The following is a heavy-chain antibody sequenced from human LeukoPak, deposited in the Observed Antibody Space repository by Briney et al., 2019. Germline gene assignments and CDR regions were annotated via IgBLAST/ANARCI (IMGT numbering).Heavy chain of an antibody. CDR2: INHSGST. CDR3: ARETSQKGAHYMDV. V-gene: IGHV4-34*01. D-gene: IGHD3-16*01. J-gene: IGHJ6*03. Sequence: GSLRLSCAASGFSFSIHDMTWVRQPPGKGLEWIGEINHSGSTNYNPSLKSRVTISVDTSKNQFSLKLSSVTAADTAVYYCARETSQKGAHYMDVWGKGTTVTISS. CDR1: GFSFSIHD.